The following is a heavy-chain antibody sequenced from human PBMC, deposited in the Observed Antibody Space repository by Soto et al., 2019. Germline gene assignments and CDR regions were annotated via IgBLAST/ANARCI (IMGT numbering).Heavy chain of an antibody. Sequence: PSETLSLTCTVSGGSISGYYWSWIRQPPGKGLEWIGYMYNTGSTVYNPSFKSRVTISVDTSKNQFSLKLNSVTAADTAVYYCARVLWGYCGTDCYPLDVWGQGTTVTVS. J-gene: IGHJ6*02. V-gene: IGHV4-59*01. CDR2: MYNTGST. CDR3: ARVLWGYCGTDCYPLDV. CDR1: GGSISGYY. D-gene: IGHD2-21*02.